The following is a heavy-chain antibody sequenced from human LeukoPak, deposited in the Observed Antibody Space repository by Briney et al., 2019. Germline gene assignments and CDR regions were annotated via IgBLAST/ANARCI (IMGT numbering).Heavy chain of an antibody. CDR3: VFYCSSTSCPNDAFDI. J-gene: IGHJ3*02. V-gene: IGHV1-69*06. CDR2: IIPIFGTA. CDR1: GGTFSSYA. D-gene: IGHD2-2*01. Sequence: SVKVSCKASGGTFSSYAISWVRQAPGQGLEWMGGIIPIFGTANYAQKFQGRVTITADKSTSTAYMELSSLRSEDTAVYYCVFYCSSTSCPNDAFDIWGQGTMVTVSS.